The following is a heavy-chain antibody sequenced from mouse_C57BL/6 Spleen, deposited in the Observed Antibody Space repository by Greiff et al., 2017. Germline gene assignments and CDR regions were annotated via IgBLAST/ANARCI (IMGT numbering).Heavy chain of an antibody. J-gene: IGHJ4*01. D-gene: IGHD2-4*01. V-gene: IGHV1-55*01. Sequence: QVQLQQPGAELVKPGASVKMSCKASGYTFTSYWITWVKQRPGQGLEWIGDIYPGSGSTNYNEKFKSKATLTVDTSSSTAYMQLSSLTSEDSAVYYCARMGSYDYDRDYYAMDYWGQGTSVTVSS. CDR1: GYTFTSYW. CDR2: IYPGSGST. CDR3: ARMGSYDYDRDYYAMDY.